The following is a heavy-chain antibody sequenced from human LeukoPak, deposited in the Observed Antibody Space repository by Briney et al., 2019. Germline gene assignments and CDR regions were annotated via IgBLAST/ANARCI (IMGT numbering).Heavy chain of an antibody. CDR1: GYTFTRYG. CDR2: ISGSNGNT. Sequence: ASVKVSCKASGYTFTRYGMSWVRQAPGQGLEWMGWISGSNGNTNYAQKLQGRVTMTTDTSTGTAYMELRSLRSDDTAVYYCARSGRGTHYYFDYWGQGTLVTVSS. J-gene: IGHJ4*02. CDR3: ARSGRGTHYYFDY. D-gene: IGHD1-26*01. V-gene: IGHV1-18*01.